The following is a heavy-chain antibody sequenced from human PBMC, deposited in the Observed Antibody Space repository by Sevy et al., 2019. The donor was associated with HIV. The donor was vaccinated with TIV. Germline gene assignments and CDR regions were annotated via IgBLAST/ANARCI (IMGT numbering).Heavy chain of an antibody. Sequence: GGSLRLSCAASGFTFSSYAMSWVCQAPGKGLEWVSGMSGSGGSTYYADSVKGRFAISRDNSKNTLYLQMNSLRAEDTAVYYCAKDRVWELGDAFDIWGQGTMVTVSS. CDR3: AKDRVWELGDAFDI. V-gene: IGHV3-23*01. D-gene: IGHD1-26*01. CDR2: MSGSGGST. CDR1: GFTFSSYA. J-gene: IGHJ3*02.